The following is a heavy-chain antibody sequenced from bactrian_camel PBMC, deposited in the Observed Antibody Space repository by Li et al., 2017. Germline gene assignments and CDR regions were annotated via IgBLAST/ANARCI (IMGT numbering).Heavy chain of an antibody. J-gene: IGHJ4*01. CDR2: MDGYGHT. V-gene: IGHV3-2*01. CDR1: GFAFSHYC. D-gene: IGHD3*01. Sequence: HVQLVESGGGSVQAGGSLRLSCAASGFAFSHYCMGWFRQTPGKAREVVASMDGYGHTIYAPAVKGRFTITKDNAKNTLYLQMNSLKPEDTAIYYCAAAKGLPDLLRGGYLSARSYNYWGRGTQVTVS. CDR3: AAAKGLPDLLRGGYLSARSYNY.